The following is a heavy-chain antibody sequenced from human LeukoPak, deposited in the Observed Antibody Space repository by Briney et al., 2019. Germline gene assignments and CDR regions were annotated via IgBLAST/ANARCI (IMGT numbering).Heavy chain of an antibody. D-gene: IGHD6-13*01. CDR2: KNPNSGNT. Sequence: ASVKLSCKASGYTFTSYDINLVRPATGQGLEWMWWKNPNSGNTGYAQKFKGRVTMTRNTSISTAYMELSSLRAEDTAVYYCARGRELIAAATGSYYMDVWGKGTTVTVSS. CDR1: GYTFTSYD. J-gene: IGHJ6*03. V-gene: IGHV1-8*01. CDR3: ARGRELIAAATGSYYMDV.